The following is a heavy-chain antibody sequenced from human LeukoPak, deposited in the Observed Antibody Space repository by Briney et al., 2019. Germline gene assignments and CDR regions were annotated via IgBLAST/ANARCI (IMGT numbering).Heavy chain of an antibody. CDR3: ARDPQFYYYDSSAYYSFDY. V-gene: IGHV3-15*01. D-gene: IGHD3-22*01. CDR1: GFTFSNAW. CDR2: IKSKTDGGTT. J-gene: IGHJ4*02. Sequence: GGSLRLSCAASGFTFSNAWMSWVRQAPGKGLEWVGRIKSKTDGGTTDYAAPVKGRFTISRDDSKNTLYLQMNSLRAEDTAVYYCARDPQFYYYDSSAYYSFDYWGQGTLVTVSS.